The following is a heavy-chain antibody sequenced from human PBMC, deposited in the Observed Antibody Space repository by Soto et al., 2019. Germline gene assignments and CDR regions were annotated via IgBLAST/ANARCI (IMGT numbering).Heavy chain of an antibody. CDR3: TTGLWFGVNWFDP. D-gene: IGHD3-10*01. CDR2: IRSKANSYAT. Sequence: GGSLRLSCAASGFTFSGSAMHWVRQASGKGLEWVGRIRSKANSYATAYAASVKGRFTISRDDSKNTAYLQMSSLKTEDTAVYYCTTGLWFGVNWFDPWGQGTLVTVSS. V-gene: IGHV3-73*01. J-gene: IGHJ5*02. CDR1: GFTFSGSA.